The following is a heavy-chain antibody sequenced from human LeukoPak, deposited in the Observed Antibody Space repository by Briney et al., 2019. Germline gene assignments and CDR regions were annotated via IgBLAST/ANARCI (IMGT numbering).Heavy chain of an antibody. J-gene: IGHJ4*02. D-gene: IGHD5-18*01. V-gene: IGHV4-39*01. CDR1: GGSISSSSYY. CDR3: ARGLYNYGHGDY. Sequence: SETLSLTCTVSGGSISSSSYYWGWIRQPPGKGLEWVGSIYYSGSTYYNPSLKSRVTISVDTSKNQFSLKLSSVTAADTAVYYCARGLYNYGHGDYWGQGTLVTVSS. CDR2: IYYSGST.